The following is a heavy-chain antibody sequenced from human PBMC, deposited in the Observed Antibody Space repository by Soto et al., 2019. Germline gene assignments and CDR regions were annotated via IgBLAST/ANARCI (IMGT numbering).Heavy chain of an antibody. CDR1: GYIFVNYG. J-gene: IGHJ6*02. Sequence: QVQLVQSGDELRNPGSSVKVSCKAPGYIFVNYGIAWVRQAPGQGLEWMGWISPYSGTTHYASKVQGRLTMTTDTSTSTAYMDLGSLTSGDTAVYYCAMVDNYVTPTPQDVWGQGTTVTVSS. V-gene: IGHV1-18*01. CDR2: ISPYSGTT. CDR3: AMVDNYVTPTPQDV. D-gene: IGHD3-16*01.